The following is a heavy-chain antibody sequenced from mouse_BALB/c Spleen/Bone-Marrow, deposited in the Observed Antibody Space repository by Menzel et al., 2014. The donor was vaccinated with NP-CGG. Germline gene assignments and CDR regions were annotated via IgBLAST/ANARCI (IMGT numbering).Heavy chain of an antibody. CDR2: IYPGDGDT. V-gene: IGHV1-87*01. CDR3: ARSGNYWYFDV. CDR1: GYTFTSYW. D-gene: IGHD2-1*01. J-gene: IGHJ1*01. Sequence: VQLRESGAELARPGASVKLSCKASGYTFTSYWMQWVKQRPGQGLEWIGAIYPGDGDTRYTQKFKGKATLTADKSSSTAYMQLSSLASEDSAVYYCARSGNYWYFDVWGAGTTVTVSS.